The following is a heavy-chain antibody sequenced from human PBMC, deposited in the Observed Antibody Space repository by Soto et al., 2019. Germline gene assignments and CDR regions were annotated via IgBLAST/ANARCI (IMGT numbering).Heavy chain of an antibody. V-gene: IGHV3-7*01. J-gene: IGHJ5*02. CDR3: DRDFSSGWNT. CDR2: IKDDGRQK. Sequence: GGSLRLSCAASGFMFSRYWMSWVRQAPGKGLEWVANIKDDGRQKYYVDSVKGRFTISRDNAKNSVYLQMDSLRDEDTAVYYCDRDFSSGWNTWGQGTLVTVSS. CDR1: GFMFSRYW. D-gene: IGHD3-22*01.